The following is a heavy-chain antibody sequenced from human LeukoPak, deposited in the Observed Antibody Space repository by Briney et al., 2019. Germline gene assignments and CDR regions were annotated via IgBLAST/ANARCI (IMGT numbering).Heavy chain of an antibody. CDR1: GFTFSNAW. Sequence: PGGSLRLSCAASGFTFSNAWMSWVRQAPGKGLEWVGRIKSKADGGTADYAAPVKGRFTISRDDSKNTLYLQMNSLKTEDTAAYYCTTDGLSGYDSLLFDYWGQGTLVTVSS. J-gene: IGHJ4*02. CDR2: IKSKADGGTA. D-gene: IGHD5-12*01. V-gene: IGHV3-15*01. CDR3: TTDGLSGYDSLLFDY.